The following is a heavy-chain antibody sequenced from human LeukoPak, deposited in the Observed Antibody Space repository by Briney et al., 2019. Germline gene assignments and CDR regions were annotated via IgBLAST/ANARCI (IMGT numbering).Heavy chain of an antibody. J-gene: IGHJ6*02. CDR3: AREGGFCSSTSCQVYFYYGMDV. CDR1: GGSISSGDYS. V-gene: IGHV4-30-4*01. CDR2: IYYSGST. Sequence: SETLSLTCTVSGGSISSGDYSWRWVRQPPGKGLEWIGYIYYSGSTYHNPSLKSRVSISVDTSKNQFSLKLSSVTATDTAVYYCAREGGFCSSTSCQVYFYYGMDVWGQGTTVTVSS. D-gene: IGHD2-2*01.